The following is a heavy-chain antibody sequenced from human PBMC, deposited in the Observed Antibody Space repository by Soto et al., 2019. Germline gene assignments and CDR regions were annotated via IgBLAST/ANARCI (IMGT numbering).Heavy chain of an antibody. Sequence: QVQLVESGGGVVQPGRSLRLSCAASGFTFSSYGMHWVRQAPGKGLEWVAVISKDGNVKYYAEYVKGRFTIPRDNSKNTLYLQMISLGEGDTAVYYCSGAVASGYWGQGTLVTGSS. D-gene: IGHD2-8*02. CDR3: SGAVASGY. J-gene: IGHJ4*02. CDR1: GFTFSSYG. CDR2: ISKDGNVK. V-gene: IGHV3-30*03.